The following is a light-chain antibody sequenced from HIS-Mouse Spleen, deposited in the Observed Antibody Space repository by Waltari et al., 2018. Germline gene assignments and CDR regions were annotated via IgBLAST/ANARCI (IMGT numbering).Light chain of an antibody. CDR3: QAWDSSYSV. V-gene: IGLV2-14*01. CDR1: SSDVGGYNY. CDR2: EVS. J-gene: IGLJ2*01. Sequence: QSALTQPASVSGSPGQSITISCTGTSSDVGGYNYVSWYQRPPGKAPKLMIYEVSNRPSGGSNRFSGSKSGNTASLTISGLQAEDEADYYCQAWDSSYSVFGGGTKLTVL.